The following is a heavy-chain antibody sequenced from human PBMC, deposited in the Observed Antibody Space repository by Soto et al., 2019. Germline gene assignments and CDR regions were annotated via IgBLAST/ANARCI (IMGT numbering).Heavy chain of an antibody. J-gene: IGHJ5*02. V-gene: IGHV4-30-4*01. Sequence: SETLSLTCTVSGGSISSGDYYWSWIRQPPGKGLEWIGYIYYSGSTYYNPSLKSRVTISVDTSKNQFSLKLSSVTAADTAVYYCARGSVVPATFWFDPWGQGTLVTVPS. CDR1: GGSISSGDYY. CDR3: ARGSVVPATFWFDP. D-gene: IGHD2-2*01. CDR2: IYYSGST.